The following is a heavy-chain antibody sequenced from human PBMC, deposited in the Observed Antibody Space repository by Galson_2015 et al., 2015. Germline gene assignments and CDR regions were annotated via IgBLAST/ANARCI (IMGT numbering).Heavy chain of an antibody. V-gene: IGHV1-24*01. CDR2: FDPEDGET. CDR3: ATAAPRSGFWSSYYRLRWFDP. Sequence: SVKVSCKVSGYTLTELSMHWVRQAPGKGLEWMGGFDPEDGETIYAQKFQGRVTMTEDTSTDTAYMELSSLRSEDTAVYYCATAAPRSGFWSSYYRLRWFDPWGQGTLVTVSS. D-gene: IGHD3-3*01. J-gene: IGHJ5*02. CDR1: GYTLTELS.